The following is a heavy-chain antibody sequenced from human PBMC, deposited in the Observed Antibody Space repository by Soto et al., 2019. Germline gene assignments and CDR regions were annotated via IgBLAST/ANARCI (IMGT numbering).Heavy chain of an antibody. D-gene: IGHD4-17*01. CDR3: ARGVPVRFDY. CDR2: LYNTGST. CDR1: GASISRYY. Sequence: PSETLSLTCTVSGASISRYYWSWIRQSPGKGLEWIGYLYNTGSTIYNPSLKSRVTISVDRSKNQFSLKLSSVTAADTAVYYCARGVPVRFDYWGQGTLVTVSS. V-gene: IGHV4-59*12. J-gene: IGHJ4*02.